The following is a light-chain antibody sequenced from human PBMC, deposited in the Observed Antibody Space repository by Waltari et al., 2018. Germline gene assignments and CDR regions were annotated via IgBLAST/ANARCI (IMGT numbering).Light chain of an antibody. CDR2: FNS. Sequence: QSGLTQPPSAPWTPGQRVTISCSGRSSTIGRTPVTWYRHVSGTAPKLRMHFNSQRPSGVPDRFSGSKSGTSASLAISGLQSEDEADYYCAAWDDGLTGVVFGGGTKLTVL. CDR1: SSTIGRTP. V-gene: IGLV1-44*01. J-gene: IGLJ3*02. CDR3: AAWDDGLTGVV.